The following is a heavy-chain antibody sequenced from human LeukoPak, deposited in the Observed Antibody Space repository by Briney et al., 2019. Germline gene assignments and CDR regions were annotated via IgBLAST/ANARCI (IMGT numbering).Heavy chain of an antibody. D-gene: IGHD3-3*01. CDR2: INHSGST. J-gene: IGHJ4*02. V-gene: IGHV4-34*01. CDR3: ARGSRSAYYDFWSGSLDY. Sequence: PSETLSLTCAVNGGSFSGYYWSWIRQPPGKGLEWIGEINHSGSTNYNPSLKSRVTISVDTSKNQFSLKLSSVTAADTAVYYCARGSRSAYYDFWSGSLDYWGQGTLVTVSS. CDR1: GGSFSGYY.